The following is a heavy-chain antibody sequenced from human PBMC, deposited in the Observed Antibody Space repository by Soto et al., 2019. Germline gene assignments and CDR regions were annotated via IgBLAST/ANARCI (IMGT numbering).Heavy chain of an antibody. D-gene: IGHD6-6*01. V-gene: IGHV3-30-3*01. Sequence: SLRLWCTASGLILSRDPLLLCRLAPGKGLEWVAVISYDGSNKYYADSVKGRFTISRDNSKNTLYLQMNSLRAEDTAVYYCARFSSSSAINYYYYGMDVWGQGT. CDR2: ISYDGSNK. CDR1: GLILSRDP. CDR3: ARFSSSSAINYYYYGMDV. J-gene: IGHJ6*02.